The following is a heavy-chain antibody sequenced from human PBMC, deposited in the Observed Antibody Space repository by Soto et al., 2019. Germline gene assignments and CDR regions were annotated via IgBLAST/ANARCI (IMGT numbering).Heavy chain of an antibody. CDR2: IIPILGIA. CDR3: ARDGSTVRRAGTLDY. Sequence: QVQLVQSGAEVKKPGSSVKVSCKASGGTFSSYTISWVRQAPGQGVEWMGRIIPILGIANYAQKFQGRVTITADKSTSTAYMELSSLRSEDTAVYYCARDGSTVRRAGTLDYWGQGTLVTVSS. J-gene: IGHJ4*02. CDR1: GGTFSSYT. V-gene: IGHV1-69*08. D-gene: IGHD6-19*01.